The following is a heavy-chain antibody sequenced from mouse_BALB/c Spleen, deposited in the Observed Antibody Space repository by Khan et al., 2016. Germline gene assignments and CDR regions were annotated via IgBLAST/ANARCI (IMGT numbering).Heavy chain of an antibody. CDR3: ARRVLLPVAY. CDR2: ISSGGSYT. CDR1: GFTFSSYG. J-gene: IGHJ3*01. Sequence: EVELVESGGDLVKPGGSLKLSCAASGFTFSSYGMSWVRQTPDKRLEWVATISSGGSYTYYPDSVKGRFTISRDNAKTTLYLQMSSLKSEDTAMYYCARRVLLPVAYWGQGNLVTVAA. D-gene: IGHD2-3*01. V-gene: IGHV5-6*01.